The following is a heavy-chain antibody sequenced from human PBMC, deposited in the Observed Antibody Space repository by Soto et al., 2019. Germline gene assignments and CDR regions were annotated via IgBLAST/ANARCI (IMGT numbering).Heavy chain of an antibody. J-gene: IGHJ5*02. V-gene: IGHV1-3*01. CDR3: ARGFPLWFDP. CDR1: GGSISSYY. D-gene: IGHD3-3*01. CDR2: INAGNGNT. Sequence: CTVSGGSISSYYWSWIRQPPGKGLEWMGWINAGNGNTKYSQKFQGRVTITRDTSASTAYMELSSLRSEDTAVYYCARGFPLWFDPWGQGTLVTVSS.